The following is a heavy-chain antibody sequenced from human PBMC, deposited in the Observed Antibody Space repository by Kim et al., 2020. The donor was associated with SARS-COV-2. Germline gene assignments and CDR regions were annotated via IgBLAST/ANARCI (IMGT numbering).Heavy chain of an antibody. V-gene: IGHV3-48*03. CDR2: ISSSGSTI. CDR1: GFTFSSYE. Sequence: GGSLRLSCAASGFTFSSYEMNWVRQAPGKGLEWVSYISSSGSTIYYADSVKGRFTISRDNAKNSLYLQMNSLRAEDTAVYYCARDWKGRAFDIWGQGTMVTVSS. J-gene: IGHJ3*02. CDR3: ARDWKGRAFDI. D-gene: IGHD1-1*01.